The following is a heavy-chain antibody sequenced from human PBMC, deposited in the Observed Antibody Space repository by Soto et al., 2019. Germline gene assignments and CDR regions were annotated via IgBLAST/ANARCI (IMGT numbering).Heavy chain of an antibody. Sequence: GGSLSLSCSVSGFTFSAYWMHWFRQVPGKGLTWVSRISDDGSTATYADSVKGRFVISRDNAKNSLYLEMNTLRADDSGLYYCARGPRVSSTGTGAHWGRGTLVTVSS. D-gene: IGHD1-1*01. J-gene: IGHJ4*02. CDR3: ARGPRVSSTGTGAH. CDR1: GFTFSAYW. V-gene: IGHV3-74*01. CDR2: ISDDGSTA.